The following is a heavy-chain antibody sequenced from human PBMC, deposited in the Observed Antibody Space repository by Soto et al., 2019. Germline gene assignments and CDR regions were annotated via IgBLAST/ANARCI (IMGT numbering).Heavy chain of an antibody. CDR1: GFTFSDYY. CDR3: ARDVYRYSSSSPEDV. V-gene: IGHV3-11*06. Sequence: GGSLRLSCAASGFTFSDYYMSWISQAPGKGLDWVAYISSSSRTTKYGDSVKGRFTISRDNAKNSLFLQMNSLRGEDTAVYYCARDVYRYSSSSPEDVWGQGTTVTVSS. J-gene: IGHJ6*02. CDR2: ISSSSRTT. D-gene: IGHD6-6*01.